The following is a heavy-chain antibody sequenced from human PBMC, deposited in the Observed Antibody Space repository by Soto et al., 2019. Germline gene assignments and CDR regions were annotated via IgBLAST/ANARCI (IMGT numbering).Heavy chain of an antibody. CDR1: GGSFSGYY. Sequence: SETLSLTCAVYGGSFSGYYWSWIRQPPGKGLEWIGEINHSGSTNYNPSLKSRVTISVDTSKNQFSLKLSSVTAADTAVYYCARGLMDLSYDSKTSEYYFDYWGQGTLVTVSS. J-gene: IGHJ4*02. CDR3: ARGLMDLSYDSKTSEYYFDY. CDR2: INHSGST. D-gene: IGHD3-22*01. V-gene: IGHV4-34*01.